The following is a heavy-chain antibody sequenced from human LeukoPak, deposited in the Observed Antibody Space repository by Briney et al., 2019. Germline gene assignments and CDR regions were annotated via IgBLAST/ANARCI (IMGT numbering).Heavy chain of an antibody. J-gene: IGHJ4*02. CDR1: GGSISSSSYY. CDR2: IYYSGST. Sequence: SETLSLTCTVSGGSISSSSYYWGWIRQPPGKGLEWIGSIYYSGSTYYNPSLKSRVTISVDTSKNQFSLKLSSVTAADTAVYYCARFLEWLWSDYWGQGTLVTVSS. V-gene: IGHV4-39*07. CDR3: ARFLEWLWSDY. D-gene: IGHD3-3*01.